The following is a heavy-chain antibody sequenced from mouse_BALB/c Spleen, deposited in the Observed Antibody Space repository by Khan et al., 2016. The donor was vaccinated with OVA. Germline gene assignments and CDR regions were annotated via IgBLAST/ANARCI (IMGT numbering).Heavy chain of an antibody. CDR1: GFTFSDYY. V-gene: IGHV5-4*02. J-gene: IGHJ3*01. CDR3: ARAGYGGFAY. Sequence: EVELVESGGGLVKPGGSLKVSCAASGFTFSDYYMYWVRPTPEKRLEWVATISDGGSYTYYPDSVKGRFTISRDNAKNNLYLQMSSLKSEDTVMYYCARAGYGGFAYWGQGTLVTVSA. D-gene: IGHD1-1*02. CDR2: ISDGGSYT.